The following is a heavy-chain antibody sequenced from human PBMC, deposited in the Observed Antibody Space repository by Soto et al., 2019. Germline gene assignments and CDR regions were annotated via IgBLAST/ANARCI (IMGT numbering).Heavy chain of an antibody. CDR1: GFTFSTYN. D-gene: IGHD3-22*01. J-gene: IGHJ4*02. V-gene: IGHV3-48*01. Sequence: GGSLRLSCAASGFTFSTYNMNWVRQAPGKGLEWVSYISSSGSTIYYADSVRGRFTISRDNSKNSLYLQMNSLRAEDTAVYYCAKAVVVIYFDYWGQGTLVTVSS. CDR2: ISSSGSTI. CDR3: AKAVVVIYFDY.